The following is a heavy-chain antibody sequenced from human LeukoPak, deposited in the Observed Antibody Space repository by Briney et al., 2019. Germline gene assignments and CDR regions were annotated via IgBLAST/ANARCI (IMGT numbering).Heavy chain of an antibody. CDR1: GGSISSYY. CDR2: IYYSGST. J-gene: IGHJ4*02. V-gene: IGHV4-59*12. Sequence: PSETLSLTCTVSGGSISSYYWSWIRQPPGKGLEWIGYIYYSGSTYYNPSLKSRVTISVDTSKNQFSLKLSSVTAADTAVYYCARVADGRWADYWGQGTLVTVSS. CDR3: ARVADGRWADY.